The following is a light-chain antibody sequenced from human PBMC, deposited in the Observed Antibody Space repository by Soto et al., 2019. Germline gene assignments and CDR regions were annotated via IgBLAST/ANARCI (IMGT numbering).Light chain of an antibody. CDR2: AAS. V-gene: IGKV3-20*01. Sequence: EIVLTQSPGTLSLSPGERATLSCRASQSVTSNFFVWYQQRPGQAPRLLSYAASHRATGSPDRFSGSGSGTDCTLTISRLEPEDFAVYYWQQSGSSPPITFGQGTLLVIK. J-gene: IGKJ5*01. CDR3: QQSGSSPPIT. CDR1: QSVTSNF.